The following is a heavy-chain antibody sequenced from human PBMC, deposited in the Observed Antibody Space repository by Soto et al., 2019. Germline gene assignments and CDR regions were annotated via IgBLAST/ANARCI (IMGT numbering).Heavy chain of an antibody. CDR2: MNPNTGNS. J-gene: IGHJ5*01. D-gene: IGHD2-15*01. CDR1: GYTFTSYD. V-gene: IGHV1-8*01. Sequence: ASVKVSCKASGYTFTSYDIYWVRQATGQGLEWMGWMNPNTGNSGYAQKFQGRVTMTSDTSISTAHMELSSLRSEDTAVYFCARGRYCLTGRCFPNWFDSWGQGTLVTVAS. CDR3: ARGRYCLTGRCFPNWFDS.